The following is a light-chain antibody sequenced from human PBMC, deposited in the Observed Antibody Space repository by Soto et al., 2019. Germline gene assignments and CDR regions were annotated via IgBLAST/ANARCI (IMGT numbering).Light chain of an antibody. CDR1: NIGSKS. J-gene: IGLJ2*01. CDR3: QV. V-gene: IGLV3-21*01. Sequence: SYELTQPPSVSVAPGKTARITCGGNNIGSKSVHWYQQKPGQAPVLVIYYDSDRPSGIPERFSGSNSGNTATLTISRVEAGDEADYYCQVFGGGTKVTVL. CDR2: YDS.